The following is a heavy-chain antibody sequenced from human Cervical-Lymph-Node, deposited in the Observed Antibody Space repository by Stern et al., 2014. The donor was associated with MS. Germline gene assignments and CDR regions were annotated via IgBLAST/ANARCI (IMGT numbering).Heavy chain of an antibody. CDR2: ISHDGTNK. V-gene: IGHV3-30*04. D-gene: IGHD6-19*01. CDR3: SYTRGWYFLFNY. CDR1: GFTFSNSP. J-gene: IGHJ4*02. Sequence: VQLVESGGGVVQPGRSLRLSCAASGFTFSNSPIHWVRQAPGKGLEWVAGISHDGTNKHYADSVRGRFTISRDNSKKTMYLEMTSLRTEDTAGCATSYTRGWYFLFNYWGQGTLATVSS.